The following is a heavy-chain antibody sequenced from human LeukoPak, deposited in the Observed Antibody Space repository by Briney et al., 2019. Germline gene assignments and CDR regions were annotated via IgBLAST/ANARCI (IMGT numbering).Heavy chain of an antibody. CDR1: GYSFTSYW. J-gene: IGHJ4*02. V-gene: IGHV5-51*01. D-gene: IGHD2-21*01. Sequence: GEPLKISCKGSGYSFTSYWIGWVRQMPGKGLEGMGIVYPGDSDNRYSPSFQGQVTISAAKSLSTATLQWGSLEASDPAMSFCRRIGVSDAVVSFDNWGQGTLGTVSS. CDR2: VYPGDSDN. CDR3: RRIGVSDAVVSFDN.